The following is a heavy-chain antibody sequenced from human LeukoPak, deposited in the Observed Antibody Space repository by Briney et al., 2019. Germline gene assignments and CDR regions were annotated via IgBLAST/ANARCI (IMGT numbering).Heavy chain of an antibody. CDR2: IKQDGSEK. Sequence: GGSLRLSCAASGFTFSSYWMNWVRQAPGKGLEWVANIKQDGSEKYYVDSVKGRFIISRDNAKNSLYVQMNSLRADDTAVYYCVRLIVGAIDYWGQGTLVTVSS. V-gene: IGHV3-7*01. CDR3: VRLIVGAIDY. D-gene: IGHD1-26*01. J-gene: IGHJ4*02. CDR1: GFTFSSYW.